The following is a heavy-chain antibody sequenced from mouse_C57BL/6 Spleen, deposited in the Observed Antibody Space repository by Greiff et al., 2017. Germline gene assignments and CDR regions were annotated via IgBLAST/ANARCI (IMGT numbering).Heavy chain of an antibody. D-gene: IGHD1-1*01. CDR3: ARSPTVPLYFCY. CDR1: GYSFTSYY. V-gene: IGHV1-66*01. J-gene: IGHJ2*01. Sequence: VQLQQPGPELVKPGASVKISCKASGYSFTSYYINWVKQRPGQGLEWIGWIYPGSGNTKYNEKFKGKATLTADPSSSTAYMQLSILTSEYSAVYYCARSPTVPLYFCYWGQGTTLTVST. CDR2: IYPGSGNT.